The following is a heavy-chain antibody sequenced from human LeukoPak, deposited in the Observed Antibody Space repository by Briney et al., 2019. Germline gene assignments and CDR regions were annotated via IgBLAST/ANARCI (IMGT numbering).Heavy chain of an antibody. CDR3: ARDASNHYYGSGSYYLGSGMDV. J-gene: IGHJ6*02. CDR1: GYTFTGYY. D-gene: IGHD3-10*01. CDR2: INPNSGGT. Sequence: ASVKVFCKASGYTFTGYYMHWVRQAPGQGPEWMGWINPNSGGTNYAQKFQGRVTMTRDTSISTAYMELSRLRSDDTAVYYCARDASNHYYGSGSYYLGSGMDVWGQGTTVTVSS. V-gene: IGHV1-2*02.